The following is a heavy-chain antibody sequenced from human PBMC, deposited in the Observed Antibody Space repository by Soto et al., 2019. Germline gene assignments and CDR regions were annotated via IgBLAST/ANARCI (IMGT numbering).Heavy chain of an antibody. J-gene: IGHJ6*02. V-gene: IGHV3-74*01. CDR2: INSDGSST. CDR3: ARDEGALRYFDWLLAGLNSNYYYYYGMDV. D-gene: IGHD3-9*01. CDR1: GFTFSSYW. Sequence: PGGSLRLSCAASGFTFSSYWMHWVRQVPGKGLVWVSRINSDGSSTSYADSVKGRFTISRDNAKNTLYLQMNSLRAEDTAVYYCARDEGALRYFDWLLAGLNSNYYYYYGMDVWGQGTTVTVSS.